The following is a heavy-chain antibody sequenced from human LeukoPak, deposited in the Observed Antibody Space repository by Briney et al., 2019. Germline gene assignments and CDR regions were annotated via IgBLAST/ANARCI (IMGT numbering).Heavy chain of an antibody. Sequence: GGSLRLSCAASGFTFSSYAMRWVRQAPGKGLEWVAVISYDGSNKYYADSVKGRFTISRDNSKNTLYLQMNSLRAEDTAVYYCARDFGSGYLLDYWGQGTLVTVSS. V-gene: IGHV3-30*04. CDR2: ISYDGSNK. CDR1: GFTFSSYA. D-gene: IGHD3-22*01. CDR3: ARDFGSGYLLDY. J-gene: IGHJ4*02.